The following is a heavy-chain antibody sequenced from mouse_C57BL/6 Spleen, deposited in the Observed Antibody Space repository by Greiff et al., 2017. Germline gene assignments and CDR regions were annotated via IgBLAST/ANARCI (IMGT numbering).Heavy chain of an antibody. D-gene: IGHD2-1*01. CDR3: ARDRGIYYGNYVYFDY. CDR2: ISDGGSYT. V-gene: IGHV5-4*01. CDR1: GFTFSSYA. Sequence: DVKLVESGGGLVKPGGSLKLSCAASGFTFSSYAMSWVRQTPEKRLEWVATISDGGSYTYYPDNVKGRFTISRDNAKNNLYLQMSHLKSEDTAMYYCARDRGIYYGNYVYFDYWGQGTTLTVSS. J-gene: IGHJ2*01.